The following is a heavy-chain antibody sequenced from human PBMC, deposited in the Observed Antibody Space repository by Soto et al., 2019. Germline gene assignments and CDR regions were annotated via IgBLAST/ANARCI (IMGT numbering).Heavy chain of an antibody. CDR1: GYTFTSYD. V-gene: IGHV1-8*01. Sequence: QVQLVQSGAEVKKSGASVKVSCKASGYTFTSYDINWVRQATGQGLEWMGWINPNNGNTGYAQKFQGRVTMTRDTSINTAYMELSSLRSEDTAVYFCARTSRATRGGFDPWGQGTLVTVSS. CDR2: INPNNGNT. CDR3: ARTSRATRGGFDP. D-gene: IGHD3-10*01. J-gene: IGHJ5*02.